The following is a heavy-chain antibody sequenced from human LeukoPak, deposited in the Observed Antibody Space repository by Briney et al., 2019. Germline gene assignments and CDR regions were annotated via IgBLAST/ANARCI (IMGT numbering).Heavy chain of an antibody. Sequence: GGSLRLSCAPSGFTFSSYWMSGVRQAPGRGLEWVANIKQDGSEKYYVDSVKGGFTISRDNAKNSLYLQMNSLRAEDTAGDYWARGGVVVITLDYWGQGTLVTVSS. CDR1: GFTFSSYW. V-gene: IGHV3-7*04. CDR2: IKQDGSEK. CDR3: ARGGVVVITLDY. D-gene: IGHD3-22*01. J-gene: IGHJ4*02.